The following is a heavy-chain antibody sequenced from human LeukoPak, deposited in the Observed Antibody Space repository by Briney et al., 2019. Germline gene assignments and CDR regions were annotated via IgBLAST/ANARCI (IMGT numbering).Heavy chain of an antibody. D-gene: IGHD2-2*01. Sequence: SETLSLTCTVSGGSISSYYWSWIRQPPGKGLEWIGYIYYSGSTNYNPSLKSRVTISVDTSKNQFSLKLTSVTAADTAVYYCARDLGYCDSTSCYPTYYFDYWGQGTLVTVSS. J-gene: IGHJ4*02. CDR2: IYYSGST. CDR1: GGSISSYY. CDR3: ARDLGYCDSTSCYPTYYFDY. V-gene: IGHV4-59*01.